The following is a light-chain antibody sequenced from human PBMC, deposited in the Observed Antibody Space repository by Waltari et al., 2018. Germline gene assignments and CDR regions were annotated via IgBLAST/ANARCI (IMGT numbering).Light chain of an antibody. Sequence: QSALTQPASVSGSPGQPITISCTGRSSDVGGYNYVSWYQLHPVKAPKLIIYDFNNRPSGVSHRFSGSKSGNTASLAISGLQAEDEADYYCSSFTGSSTWLFGGGTKLTVL. CDR3: SSFTGSSTWL. CDR1: SSDVGGYNY. J-gene: IGLJ3*02. V-gene: IGLV2-14*01. CDR2: DFN.